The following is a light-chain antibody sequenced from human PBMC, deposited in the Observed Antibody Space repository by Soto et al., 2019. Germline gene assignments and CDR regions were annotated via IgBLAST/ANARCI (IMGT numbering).Light chain of an antibody. CDR3: QQYNSYSPTR. CDR1: QSINTW. J-gene: IGKJ5*01. CDR2: RAS. V-gene: IGKV1-5*03. Sequence: DVQMTQSPPTLSASVGDRVTITCRASQSINTWLAWYQQKPGKAPNLLIYRASTLQTGVPSRFSGSGSGTEFTLTISSLQPDDFATYDCQQYNSYSPTRFGQGTRLEIK.